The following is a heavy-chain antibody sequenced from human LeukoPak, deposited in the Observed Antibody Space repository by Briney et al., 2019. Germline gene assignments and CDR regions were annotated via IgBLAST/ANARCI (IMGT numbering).Heavy chain of an antibody. CDR2: INPSSGGT. CDR3: ARTGYSSSYRFTGDY. Sequence: ASVKVSCKASGYTFTGYYMHWVRQAPGQGLEWMGWINPSSGGTKYAQKFQGRVTMTRDTSISTAYMELSRLRSDDTAVYYCARTGYSSSYRFTGDYWGQGTLVTVSS. CDR1: GYTFTGYY. J-gene: IGHJ4*02. D-gene: IGHD6-13*01. V-gene: IGHV1-2*02.